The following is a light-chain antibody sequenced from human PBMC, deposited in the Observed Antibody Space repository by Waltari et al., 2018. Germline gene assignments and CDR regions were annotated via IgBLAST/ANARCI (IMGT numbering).Light chain of an antibody. CDR2: KAS. V-gene: IGKV1-5*03. J-gene: IGKJ1*01. Sequence: DIQMTQPPSTLSASVGDRVTITCRASRSITTWLAWYQQKPGKAPKHLIYKASNLESGVPSRFSGSGSGTEFTLTISSLQPDDFATYYCQQYDNYWTFGQGTKVEIK. CDR3: QQYDNYWT. CDR1: RSITTW.